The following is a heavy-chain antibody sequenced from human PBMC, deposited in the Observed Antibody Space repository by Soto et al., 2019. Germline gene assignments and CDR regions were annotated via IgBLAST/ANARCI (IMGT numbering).Heavy chain of an antibody. Sequence: QVQLQESGPGLVKPSQTLSLTCTVSGGSISSGGYCWNWIRQHPGKGLEWIGYIYNSGSTYYSPSLKSRVTISGDTSKNQFSLKLSSVIVADTAVYYCASCRGAKQGYYDMDVWGQGTTVTVSS. D-gene: IGHD3-10*01. CDR3: ASCRGAKQGYYDMDV. J-gene: IGHJ6*02. CDR1: GGSISSGGYC. CDR2: IYNSGST. V-gene: IGHV4-31*03.